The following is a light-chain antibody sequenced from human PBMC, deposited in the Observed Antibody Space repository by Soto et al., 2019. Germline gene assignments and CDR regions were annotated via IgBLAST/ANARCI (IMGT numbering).Light chain of an antibody. CDR3: QQYNNWPPLT. V-gene: IGKV3-15*01. CDR1: QSISSN. Sequence: EIVMTQSPATLSVSPGERATLFCRASQSISSNFAWYQQKTGQAPRLLIYGTSTRATGIPARFSGSGSGTEFTLTISSLQSEDFAVYYCQQYNNWPPLTFGGGTKVEIK. J-gene: IGKJ4*01. CDR2: GTS.